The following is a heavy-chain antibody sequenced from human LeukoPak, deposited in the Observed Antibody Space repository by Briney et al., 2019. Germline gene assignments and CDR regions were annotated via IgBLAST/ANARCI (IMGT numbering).Heavy chain of an antibody. CDR3: ARSLSPQYSSALD. J-gene: IGHJ4*02. D-gene: IGHD6-19*01. CDR2: IIPIFGTA. CDR1: GGTFSSYA. V-gene: IGHV1-69*13. Sequence: ASVKVSCKASGGTFSSYAISWVRQAPGQGLEWMGGIIPIFGTANYAQKFQGRVTITADESTSTAYMELNSLRSEDTAVYYCARSLSPQYSSALDWGQGTLVTVSS.